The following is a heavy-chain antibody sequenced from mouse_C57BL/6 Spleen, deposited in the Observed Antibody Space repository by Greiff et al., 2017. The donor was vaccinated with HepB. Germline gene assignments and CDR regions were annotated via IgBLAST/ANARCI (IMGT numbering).Heavy chain of an antibody. CDR2: IDPSDSYT. D-gene: IGHD4-1*01. V-gene: IGHV1-69*01. Sequence: QVQLQQPGAELVMPGASVKLSCKASGYTFTSYWMHWVKQRPGQGLEWIGEIDPSDSYTNYNQKFKGKSTLTVDKSSSTAYMQLISLTSEDSAVYYCARSRWDPYYFDYWGQGTTLTVSS. CDR1: GYTFTSYW. J-gene: IGHJ2*01. CDR3: ARSRWDPYYFDY.